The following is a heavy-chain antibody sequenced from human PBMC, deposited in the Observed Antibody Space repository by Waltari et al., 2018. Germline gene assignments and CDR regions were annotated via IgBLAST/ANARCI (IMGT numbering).Heavy chain of an antibody. CDR1: GFSLSNARMG. J-gene: IGHJ4*02. CDR2: IFSNDEK. Sequence: QVTLKESGPVLVKPTETLTLTCTVSGFSLSNARMGVRWIRQPPGKALERLAHIFSNDEKSYSTSLKSRFTISKDTSKSQVVLTMTNMDPVDTATYYCARISRYYDSSGYYYDYWGQGTLVTVSS. CDR3: ARISRYYDSSGYYYDY. D-gene: IGHD3-22*01. V-gene: IGHV2-26*01.